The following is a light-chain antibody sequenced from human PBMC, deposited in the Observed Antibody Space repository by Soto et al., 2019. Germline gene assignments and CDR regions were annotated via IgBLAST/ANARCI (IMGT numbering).Light chain of an antibody. CDR1: SSNIGAGYD. CDR3: QSYDSSLSGFYVV. Sequence: QLVLTQPPSVSGAPGRRVTISCTGSSSNIGAGYDVHWYQQLPGTAPKLLIYGNSNRPSGVPDRFSGSKSGTSASLAITGLQAEDEADYYCQSYDSSLSGFYVVFGGGTKLTVL. J-gene: IGLJ2*01. V-gene: IGLV1-40*01. CDR2: GNS.